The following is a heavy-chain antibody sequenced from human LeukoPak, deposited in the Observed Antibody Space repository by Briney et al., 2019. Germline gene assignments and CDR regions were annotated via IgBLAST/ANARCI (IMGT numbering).Heavy chain of an antibody. CDR2: INWNGGST. D-gene: IGHD2-15*01. J-gene: IGHJ5*02. Sequence: PGGSLRLSCVVSRFTSDFIFSNSWMSWVRQAPGEGLEWVSGINWNGGSTGYADSVKGRFTISRDNAKNSLYLQMNSLRAEDTALYHCARDRGGSYYSSRGFDPWGQGTLVTVSS. CDR1: RFTSDFIFSNSW. CDR3: ARDRGGSYYSSRGFDP. V-gene: IGHV3-20*01.